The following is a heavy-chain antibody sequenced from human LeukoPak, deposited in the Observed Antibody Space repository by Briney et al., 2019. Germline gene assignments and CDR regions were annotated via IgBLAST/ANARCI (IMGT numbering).Heavy chain of an antibody. CDR2: ISGRGGGST. V-gene: IGHV3-23*01. CDR3: AKMSLGYCGTTSCYPNDAFDI. CDR1: GFTFTSYA. J-gene: IGHJ3*02. Sequence: PGGSLRLSCAASGFTFTSYAMTWVRQAPGTGLQWVSVISGRGGGSTYYADSVKGRFTISRDNSKNTLYLQMNSLRAEDTAVYYCAKMSLGYCGTTSCYPNDAFDIWGQGTMVIVSS. D-gene: IGHD2-2*01.